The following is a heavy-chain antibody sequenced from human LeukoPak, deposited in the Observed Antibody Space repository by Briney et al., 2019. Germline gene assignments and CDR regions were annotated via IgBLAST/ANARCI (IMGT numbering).Heavy chain of an antibody. CDR3: ARGSGSYYNEINFDY. CDR1: GFTFSDYY. J-gene: IGHJ4*02. D-gene: IGHD3-10*01. V-gene: IGHV3-11*01. CDR2: ISTSGSTI. Sequence: GGSLILSCAASGFTFSDYYMSWIRQAPGKGLEWVSYISTSGSTIYYAATVQDRFTMSRGNAKNYLYLQTDSLRAGDTVVYSCARGSGSYYNEINFDYWGQGTLVTVSS.